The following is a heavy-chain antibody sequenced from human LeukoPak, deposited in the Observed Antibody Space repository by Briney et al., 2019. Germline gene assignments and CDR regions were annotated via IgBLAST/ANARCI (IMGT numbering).Heavy chain of an antibody. V-gene: IGHV3-48*01. CDR3: ARGRPLGANFWVY. D-gene: IGHD3-16*01. Sequence: GGSLRLSCAASGFTFSSYSMNWVRQAPGKGLEWVSYISSSSATIYYADSVKGRFTISRDNAKNSLYLQMNSLRAEDTAVYYCARGRPLGANFWVYWGQGTLVTVSS. CDR2: ISSSSATI. CDR1: GFTFSSYS. J-gene: IGHJ4*02.